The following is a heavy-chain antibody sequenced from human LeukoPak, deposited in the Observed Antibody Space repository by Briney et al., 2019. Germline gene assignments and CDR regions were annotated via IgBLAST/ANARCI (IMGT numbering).Heavy chain of an antibody. Sequence: ASVKVSCKASGYTFTGYYMHWVRQAPGRGLEWMGWINPNSGGTNYAQKFQGRVTMTRDTSISTAYMELSRLRSDDTAVYYCARRWASWELRLFDYWGEGTLVTVSS. CDR2: INPNSGGT. D-gene: IGHD1-26*01. J-gene: IGHJ4*02. V-gene: IGHV1-2*02. CDR3: ARRWASWELRLFDY. CDR1: GYTFTGYY.